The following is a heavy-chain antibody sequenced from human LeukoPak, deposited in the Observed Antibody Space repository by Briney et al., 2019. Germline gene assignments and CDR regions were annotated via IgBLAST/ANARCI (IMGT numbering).Heavy chain of an antibody. CDR3: ARRFKGDYYFDY. D-gene: IGHD2-21*02. Sequence: PSETLSLTCTVSGGSISSSSYYWGWIRQPPGKGLEWIGSIYYSGSTYHNPSLKSRVTISVDTSKNQFSLKLSSVTAADTAVYYCARRFKGDYYFDYWGQGTLVTVSS. CDR1: GGSISSSSYY. V-gene: IGHV4-39*01. J-gene: IGHJ4*02. CDR2: IYYSGST.